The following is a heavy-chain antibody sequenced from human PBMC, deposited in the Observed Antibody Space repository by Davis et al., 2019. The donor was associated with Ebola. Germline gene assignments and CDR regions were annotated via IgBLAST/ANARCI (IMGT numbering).Heavy chain of an antibody. D-gene: IGHD1-26*01. CDR2: ISAYNGNT. CDR3: ARDLIFVGAPDY. J-gene: IGHJ4*02. V-gene: IGHV1-18*01. Sequence: ASVKVSCKASGYTFTSYGISWVRQAPGQGLEWMGWISAYNGNTNYAQKLQGSVTMTTDTSTSTAYMELRSLRSDDTAVYYCARDLIFVGAPDYWGQGTLVTVSS. CDR1: GYTFTSYG.